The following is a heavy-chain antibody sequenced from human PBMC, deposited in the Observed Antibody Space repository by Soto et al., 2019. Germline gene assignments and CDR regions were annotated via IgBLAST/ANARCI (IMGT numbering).Heavy chain of an antibody. CDR1: GFTFSSYS. J-gene: IGHJ3*02. D-gene: IGHD5-18*01. CDR2: ISSSSSTI. V-gene: IGHV3-48*02. CDR3: ARDPGYSYGLGDDAFDI. Sequence: GGSLRLSCAASGFTFSSYSMNWVRQAPGKGLEWVSYISSSSSTIYYADSVKGRFTISRDNAKNSLYLQMNSLRDEDTAVYYCARDPGYSYGLGDDAFDIWGQGTMVTVSS.